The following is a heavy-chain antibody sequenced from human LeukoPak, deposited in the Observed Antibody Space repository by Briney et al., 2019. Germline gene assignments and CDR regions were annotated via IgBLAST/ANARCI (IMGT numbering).Heavy chain of an antibody. V-gene: IGHV4-31*03. J-gene: IGHJ5*02. CDR3: ARSTGGYSYGEGASWNWFDP. Sequence: SETLSLTCTVSGGSISSGGYYWSWIRQHPGKGLEWIGYIYYSGSTYYNPSLKSRVTISVDTSKNQFSLKLSSVTAADTAVYYCARSTGGYSYGEGASWNWFDPWGQGTLVTVSS. CDR2: IYYSGST. D-gene: IGHD5-18*01. CDR1: GGSISSGGYY.